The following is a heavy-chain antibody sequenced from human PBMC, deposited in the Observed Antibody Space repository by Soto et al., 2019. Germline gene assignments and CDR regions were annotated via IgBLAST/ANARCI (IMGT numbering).Heavy chain of an antibody. CDR2: IYYSGST. CDR1: VGSISSGGYY. J-gene: IGHJ4*02. V-gene: IGHV4-31*03. D-gene: IGHD4-17*01. Sequence: SETLSLTCTFSVGSISSGGYYCSWIRQHPWKGLEWIGYIYYSGSTYYNPSLKSRVTISVDTSKNQFSLKLSSVTAADTAVYYCASASGDYESPLDYWGQGTPVTVXS. CDR3: ASASGDYESPLDY.